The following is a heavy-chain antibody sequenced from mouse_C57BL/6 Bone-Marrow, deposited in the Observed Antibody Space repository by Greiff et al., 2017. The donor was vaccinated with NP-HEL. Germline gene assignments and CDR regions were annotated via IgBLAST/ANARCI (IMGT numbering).Heavy chain of an antibody. CDR1: GFSLTSYG. V-gene: IGHV2-4*01. J-gene: IGHJ3*01. D-gene: IGHD1-1*01. CDR2: IWRGGST. Sequence: QVQLQQSGPGLVQPSQSLSITCTVSGFSLTSYGVHWVRQPPGKGLEWLGVIWRGGSTDYNAAFISRLSISKDNSKSQVFFKMNSLQADDTAIYYCLGLYYLFAYWGQGTLVTVSA. CDR3: LGLYYLFAY.